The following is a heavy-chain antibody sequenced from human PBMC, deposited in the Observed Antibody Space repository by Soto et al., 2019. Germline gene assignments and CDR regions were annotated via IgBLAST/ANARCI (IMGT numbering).Heavy chain of an antibody. CDR3: ARGLPRVVVRRGRTYMDV. Sequence: SVKVSCKASGGTFSSYAISWVRQAPGQGLKWMGGIIPIFGTANYAQKFQGRVTITADESTSTAYMELSSLRSEDTAVYYCARGLPRVVVRRGRTYMDVWGQGTTVTVSS. CDR2: IIPIFGTA. V-gene: IGHV1-69*13. D-gene: IGHD3-22*01. J-gene: IGHJ6*02. CDR1: GGTFSSYA.